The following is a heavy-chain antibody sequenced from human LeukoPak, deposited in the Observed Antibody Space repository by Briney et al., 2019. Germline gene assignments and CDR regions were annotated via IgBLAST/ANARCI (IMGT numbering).Heavy chain of an antibody. CDR2: INHSGST. J-gene: IGHJ6*03. Sequence: SETLSLTCAVYGGSFSGYYWSWIRQPPGKGLEWIGEINHSGSTNYNSSLKSRVTISVDTSKNQFSLKLSSVTAADTAVYYCARISITMVRGVIINYYYYYYMDVWGKGTTVTVSS. CDR3: ARISITMVRGVIINYYYYYYMDV. CDR1: GGSFSGYY. D-gene: IGHD3-10*01. V-gene: IGHV4-34*01.